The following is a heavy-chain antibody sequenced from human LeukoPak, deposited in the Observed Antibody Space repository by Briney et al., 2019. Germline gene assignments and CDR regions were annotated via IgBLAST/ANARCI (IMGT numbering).Heavy chain of an antibody. CDR2: ISGSGGST. Sequence: GGSLRLSCAASAFTFSSYSMSWVRQAPGKGLEWVSGISGSGGSTYYADSVKGRFTISRDNSKNTLYLQMNSLRVEDTAVCYCAKGLCQEFDVWGKGTLVTVSS. V-gene: IGHV3-23*01. J-gene: IGHJ5*02. CDR3: AKGLCQEFDV. CDR1: AFTFSSYS.